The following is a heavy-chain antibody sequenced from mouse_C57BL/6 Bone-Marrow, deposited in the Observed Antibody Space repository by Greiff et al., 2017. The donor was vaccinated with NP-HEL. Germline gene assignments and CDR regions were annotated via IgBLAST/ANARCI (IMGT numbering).Heavy chain of an antibody. D-gene: IGHD1-1*01. Sequence: EVQLVESGGGLVKPGGSLKLSCAASGFTFSSYAMSWVRQTPEKRLEWVATISDGGSYTYYPDNVKGRFTISRDNAKNNLYLQMSHLKSEDTAMYYCARDEALFITDYWGQGTTLTVSS. J-gene: IGHJ2*01. CDR1: GFTFSSYA. V-gene: IGHV5-4*01. CDR3: ARDEALFITDY. CDR2: ISDGGSYT.